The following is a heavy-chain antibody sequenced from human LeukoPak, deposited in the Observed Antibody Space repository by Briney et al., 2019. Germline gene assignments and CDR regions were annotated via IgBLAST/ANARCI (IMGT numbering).Heavy chain of an antibody. J-gene: IGHJ6*03. CDR3: ARVTTMVRGVIITSYYYYMDV. Sequence: GGSLRLSCAASGFTLSSYEMNWVRQAPGKGLEWVSYISSSGSTIYYADSVKGRFTISRDNAKNSLYLQMNSLRAEDTAVYYCARVTTMVRGVIITSYYYYMDVWGKGTTVTISS. V-gene: IGHV3-48*03. CDR2: ISSSGSTI. CDR1: GFTLSSYE. D-gene: IGHD3-10*01.